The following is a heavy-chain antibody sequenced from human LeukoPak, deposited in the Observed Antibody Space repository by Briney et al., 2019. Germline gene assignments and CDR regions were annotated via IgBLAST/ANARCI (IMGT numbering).Heavy chain of an antibody. CDR2: ISAYNGNT. CDR3: ARDALWFGEFDFDY. J-gene: IGHJ4*02. Sequence: ASVKVSCKASGYTFTSYGISWVRQAPRQGLEWMGWISAYNGNTNYAQKLQGRVTMTTDTSTSTAYMELRSLRSDDTAVYYCARDALWFGEFDFDYWGQGTLVTVSS. V-gene: IGHV1-18*01. CDR1: GYTFTSYG. D-gene: IGHD3-10*01.